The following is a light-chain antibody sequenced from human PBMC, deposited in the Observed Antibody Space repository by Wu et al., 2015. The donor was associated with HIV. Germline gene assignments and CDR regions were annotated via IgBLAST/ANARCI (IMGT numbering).Light chain of an antibody. V-gene: IGKV3D-15*01. CDR1: QSVSSN. CDR2: GAS. Sequence: EIVMTQSPATLSVSPGGRATLSCRASQSVSSNLAWYQQKPGQAPRLLIYGASTRATGIPARFSGSGSGTEFTLTISSMQSEDFAIYYCQQYNNWLRGTFGQGTKVEIK. CDR3: QQYNNWLRGT. J-gene: IGKJ1*01.